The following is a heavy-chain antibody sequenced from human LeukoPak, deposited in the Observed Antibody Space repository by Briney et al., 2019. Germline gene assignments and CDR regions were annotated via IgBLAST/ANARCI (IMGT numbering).Heavy chain of an antibody. CDR2: IKTDGSSS. D-gene: IGHD3-10*01. J-gene: IGHJ4*02. CDR1: GFTFSSYW. V-gene: IGHV3-74*01. Sequence: GGSLRLSCAASGFTFSSYWMHWVRQAPGKGLVCVSRIKTDGSSSTYADSVKGRFTISRDNAKNTLYLQMNSLRAEDTAVYYCVREGYYGSAALYSWGQGTLVTVSS. CDR3: VREGYYGSAALYS.